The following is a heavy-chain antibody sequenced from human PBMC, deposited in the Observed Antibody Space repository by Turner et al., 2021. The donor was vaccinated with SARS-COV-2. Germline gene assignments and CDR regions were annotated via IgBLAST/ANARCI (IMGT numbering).Heavy chain of an antibody. J-gene: IGHJ5*02. CDR3: ARHWEVAAAAYLARFDP. D-gene: IGHD6-13*01. Sequence: LQLQESGPGLVKSSETLSLSCPASGASISSSSYYLAWICQPPRKGLEWIGSIYSSGSTYYNPSYKSRVTISVATSKNQFSLKLTSVTAADTAVYFCARHWEVAAAAYLARFDPWGQGTLVTVSS. V-gene: IGHV4-39*01. CDR1: GASISSSSYY. CDR2: IYSSGST.